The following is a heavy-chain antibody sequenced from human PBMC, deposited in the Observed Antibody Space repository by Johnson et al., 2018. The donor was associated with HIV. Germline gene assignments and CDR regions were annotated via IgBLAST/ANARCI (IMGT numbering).Heavy chain of an antibody. CDR2: INSDGSST. D-gene: IGHD5-18*01. V-gene: IGHV3-74*01. CDR3: ARESTPWGGDYVGYGLDV. Sequence: VQLVESGGGLVQPGGSLRLSCAASGFTFSSYAMSWVRQAPGKGLVWVSRINSDGSSTSYADSVKGRFTISRDNAKNTLYLEMTSLRVDDTAVYYCARESTPWGGDYVGYGLDVWGRGTKVAVSS. CDR1: GFTFSSYA. J-gene: IGHJ3*01.